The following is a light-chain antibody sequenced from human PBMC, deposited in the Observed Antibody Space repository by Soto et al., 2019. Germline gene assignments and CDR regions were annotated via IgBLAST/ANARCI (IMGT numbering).Light chain of an antibody. CDR2: NNN. CDR1: SSNIGTNA. CDR3: AAWDDSLNGYV. V-gene: IGLV1-44*01. Sequence: QSVLTGPPSASGTPGQRGTISGSGESSNIGTNAVNWYQQLPGTAPKLLIYNNNQRPSGVPDRFSGSKSGTSASLAISGLQSEDEADYYCAAWDDSLNGYVFGTGTKVTVL. J-gene: IGLJ1*01.